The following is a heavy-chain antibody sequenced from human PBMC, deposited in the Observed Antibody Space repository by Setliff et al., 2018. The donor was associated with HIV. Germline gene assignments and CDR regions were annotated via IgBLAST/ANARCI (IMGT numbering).Heavy chain of an antibody. V-gene: IGHV4-34*01. Sequence: SETLSLTCAVYTGSFSGYYWSWIRQPPGKGLGWIGEINHSGSTNYNPSLESRVTISVDTSKNQFSLRVNSVTAADTAVYYCARSLVPSGYYYGRHAFDIWGQGTKVTVSS. D-gene: IGHD3-22*01. CDR1: TGSFSGYY. CDR3: ARSLVPSGYYYGRHAFDI. CDR2: INHSGST. J-gene: IGHJ3*02.